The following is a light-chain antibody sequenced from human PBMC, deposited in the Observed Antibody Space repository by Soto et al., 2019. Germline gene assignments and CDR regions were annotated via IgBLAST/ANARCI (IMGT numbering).Light chain of an antibody. CDR1: QSVSSN. J-gene: IGKJ3*01. Sequence: EIVMTQSPATLSVSPGERATLSCRASQSVSSNLAWYQQKPGQAPRLLIYGASIRATGIPARFSGSGSGTEFTLTISSLQSEDFAVYYWQQYNNWPPGFGPGTKVDIK. CDR2: GAS. CDR3: QQYNNWPPG. V-gene: IGKV3D-15*01.